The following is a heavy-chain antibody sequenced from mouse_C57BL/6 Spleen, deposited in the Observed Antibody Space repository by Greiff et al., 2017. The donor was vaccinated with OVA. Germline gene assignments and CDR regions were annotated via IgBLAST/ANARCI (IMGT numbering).Heavy chain of an antibody. V-gene: IGHV1-26*01. CDR3: ARTGSNAMDY. Sequence: VKISCKASGYTFTDYYMNWVKQSHGKSLEWIGDINPNNGGTSYNQKFKGKATLTVDQSSSTAYMELRSLTSEDSAVYYCARTGSNAMDYWGQGTSVTVSS. D-gene: IGHD4-1*01. CDR2: INPNNGGT. CDR1: GYTFTDYY. J-gene: IGHJ4*01.